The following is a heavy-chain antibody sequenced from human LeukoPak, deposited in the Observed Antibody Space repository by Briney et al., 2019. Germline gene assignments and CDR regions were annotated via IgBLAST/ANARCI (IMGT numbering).Heavy chain of an antibody. J-gene: IGHJ4*02. CDR3: TRAASAQLTEFDY. V-gene: IGHV3-49*03. CDR1: GFTFGDYA. CDR2: IRSKAYGGTT. D-gene: IGHD5-24*01. Sequence: GGSLRLSCTASGFTFGDYAMSWFRQAPGKGLEWVGFIRSKAYGGTTEYAASVKGRFTISRDDSKSIAYLQMNSLKTEDTAVYCCTRAASAQLTEFDYWGQGTLVTVSS.